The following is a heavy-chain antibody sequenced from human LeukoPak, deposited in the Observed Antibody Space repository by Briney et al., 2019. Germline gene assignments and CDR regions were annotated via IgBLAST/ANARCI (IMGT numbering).Heavy chain of an antibody. J-gene: IGHJ4*02. D-gene: IGHD2-15*01. CDR3: ARDVCGGGSCYTDY. CDR1: GFTFSSYA. CDR2: ISYDGSNK. Sequence: PGGSLRLSCAASGFTFSSYAMHWGRQAPGKGLEWVAVISYDGSNKYYADSVKGRFTISRDNSKNTLYLQMNSLRAEDTAVYYCARDVCGGGSCYTDYWGQGTLVTVSS. V-gene: IGHV3-30-3*01.